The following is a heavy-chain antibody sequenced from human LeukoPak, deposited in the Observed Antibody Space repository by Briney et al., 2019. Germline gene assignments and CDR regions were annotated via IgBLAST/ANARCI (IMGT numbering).Heavy chain of an antibody. Sequence: SETLSLTCTVSGGSISSYYWSWIRQPPGKGLEWIGYIYHSGSTNYNPSLKGRVTISVDTSKNEFSLKLSSVTAADTAVYYCARDRSAFNSYYFDYWGQGTLVTVSS. CDR3: ARDRSAFNSYYFDY. CDR2: IYHSGST. CDR1: GGSISSYY. V-gene: IGHV4-59*01. D-gene: IGHD4-23*01. J-gene: IGHJ4*02.